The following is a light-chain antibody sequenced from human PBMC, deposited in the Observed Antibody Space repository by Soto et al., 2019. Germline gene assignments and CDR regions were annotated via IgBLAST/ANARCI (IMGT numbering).Light chain of an antibody. J-gene: IGLJ1*01. CDR2: EVS. CDR3: SSYAGSNNFV. CDR1: SSDVGGYNY. Sequence: QSVLTQPPSASGSPGQSVTISCTGTSSDVGGYNYVSWYQQHPGKAPKVMIYEVSKRPSGVPDRFSGSKSGNTASLTVTGLQAEDEADYYCSSYAGSNNFVFGTGTKGTVL. V-gene: IGLV2-8*01.